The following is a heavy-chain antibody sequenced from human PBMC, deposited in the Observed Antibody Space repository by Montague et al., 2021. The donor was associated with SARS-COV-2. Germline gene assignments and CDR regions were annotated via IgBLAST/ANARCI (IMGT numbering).Heavy chain of an antibody. CDR2: INHSGST. J-gene: IGHJ4*02. D-gene: IGHD3-22*01. CDR1: GGSFSGYY. V-gene: IGHV4-34*01. Sequence: SETLSLTCAVYGGSFSGYYWSWIRQPPGKGLEWIGEINHSGSTKYKSSLKSRVTISADTSKKQFSLKMSSVTAADTAVYYCARRPHYYDSSGYYYPGPQRYYFDYWGQGTLVTVSS. CDR3: ARRPHYYDSSGYYYPGPQRYYFDY.